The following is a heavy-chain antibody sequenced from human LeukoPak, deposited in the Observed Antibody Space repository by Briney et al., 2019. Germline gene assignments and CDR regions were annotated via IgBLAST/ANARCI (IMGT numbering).Heavy chain of an antibody. CDR2: IYHSGST. V-gene: IGHV4-4*02. Sequence: SETLSLTCAVSGGSISSSNWWSWVRQPPGKGLEWIGEIYHSGSTNYNPSLKSRVTISVDKSKNQFSLKLSSVTAADTAVYFCARATLSDYYFNYWGQGTLVTVSS. J-gene: IGHJ4*02. CDR1: GGSISSSNW. CDR3: ARATLSDYYFNY.